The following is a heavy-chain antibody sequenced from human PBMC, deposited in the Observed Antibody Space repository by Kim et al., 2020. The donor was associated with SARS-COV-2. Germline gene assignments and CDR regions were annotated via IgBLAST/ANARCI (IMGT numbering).Heavy chain of an antibody. D-gene: IGHD1-26*01. CDR3: ATLGDPALSPDY. Sequence: GGSLRLSCAASGFTFSKYAMSWVHQAPGKGLEWVSIIYSAGDTTYYSDSVKGRFTISRDNSKNTLSLQMNSLRAEDTAVYYCATLGDPALSPDYWGQGTLVSVSS. J-gene: IGHJ4*02. CDR2: IYSAGDTT. CDR1: GFTFSKYA. V-gene: IGHV3-23*03.